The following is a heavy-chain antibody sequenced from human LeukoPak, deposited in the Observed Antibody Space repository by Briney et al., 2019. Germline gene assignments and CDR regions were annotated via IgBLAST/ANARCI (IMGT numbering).Heavy chain of an antibody. CDR2: IYYSGST. D-gene: IGHD6-13*01. CDR3: VRNAGDY. J-gene: IGHJ4*02. V-gene: IGHV4-59*01. CDR1: GASNGRYY. Sequence: PSETLSLTCTLSGASNGRYYWSWVRHPPGKGLEWIGYIYYSGSTNYNPSLKSRVTMSVDTSKNQSSLKLSSVTAADSAVYYCVRNAGDYWGQGTLVTVSS.